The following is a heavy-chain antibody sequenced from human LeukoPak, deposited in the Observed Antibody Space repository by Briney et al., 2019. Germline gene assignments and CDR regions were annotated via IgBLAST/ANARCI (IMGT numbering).Heavy chain of an antibody. CDR2: IYSGGST. CDR3: ARLDIVATNVFDY. CDR1: EFSVGSNY. J-gene: IGHJ4*02. V-gene: IGHV3-53*01. D-gene: IGHD5-12*01. Sequence: GGSLGLSCAASEFSVGSNYMTWVRQAPGKGLEWVSLIYSGGSTYYADPVKGRFTISRDNSKNTLYLQMNSLRAEDTAVYYCARLDIVATNVFDYWGQGTLVTVSS.